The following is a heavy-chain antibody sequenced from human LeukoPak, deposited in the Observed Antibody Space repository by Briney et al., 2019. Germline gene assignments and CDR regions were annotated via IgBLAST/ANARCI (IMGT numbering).Heavy chain of an antibody. CDR1: GFTFSSYW. J-gene: IGHJ1*01. CDR2: IRQDGSEK. Sequence: GGSLRLSCAASGFTFSSYWMTWGRQAPGKGLEWVANIRQDGSEKNYVDSVKGRFTISRDNAKNPLYLQMNSLRVEDTAVYFCMRQNRAYFGHWGQGTLVTVSS. CDR3: MRQNRAYFGH. D-gene: IGHD2-21*01. V-gene: IGHV3-7*01.